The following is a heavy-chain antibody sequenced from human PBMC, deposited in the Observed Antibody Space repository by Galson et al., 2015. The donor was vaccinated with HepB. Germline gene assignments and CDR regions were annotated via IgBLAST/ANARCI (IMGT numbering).Heavy chain of an antibody. V-gene: IGHV2-5*01. CDR3: AYRAVRGAPMSY. Sequence: PALVKPTQTLTLTCTFSGFSLTTSGVSVGWIRQPPGKALEWLALIYWNDDKRYSPSLMSRLAITKDTSKNQVVFTMTNMDPMDTATYYCAYRAVRGAPMSYWGQGTLVTVSS. CDR1: GFSLTTSGVS. CDR2: IYWNDDK. J-gene: IGHJ4*02. D-gene: IGHD1-26*01.